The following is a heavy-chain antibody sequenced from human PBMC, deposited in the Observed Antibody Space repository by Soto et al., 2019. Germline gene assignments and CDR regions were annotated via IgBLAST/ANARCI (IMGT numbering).Heavy chain of an antibody. D-gene: IGHD3-3*01. CDR2: ISGGGTDT. Sequence: PGGSLRLSCAASGFTLSSYGMSWVRQSPGRGLEWVSAISGGGTDTYYADSVKGRFTISRDNSKNTLFLQMNSLRADDTAIYYCAKESAYYDFWSGSNGAYFDYWAQGNLVTAPQ. J-gene: IGHJ4*02. CDR1: GFTLSSYG. V-gene: IGHV3-23*01. CDR3: AKESAYYDFWSGSNGAYFDY.